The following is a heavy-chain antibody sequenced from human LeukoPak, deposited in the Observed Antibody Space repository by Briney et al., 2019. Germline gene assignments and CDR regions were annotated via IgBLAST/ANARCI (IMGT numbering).Heavy chain of an antibody. CDR2: ISWNSGSI. D-gene: IGHD5-24*01. CDR1: GFTFDDYA. Sequence: GRSLRLSCAASGFTFDDYAMHWVRQAPGKGLEWVSGISWNSGSIGYADSVKGRFTISRDNAKNSLYLQMNSLRAEDTAVYFCVRDGSEMGTIQHLAYWGQGTLVTVSS. J-gene: IGHJ4*02. CDR3: VRDGSEMGTIQHLAY. V-gene: IGHV3-9*01.